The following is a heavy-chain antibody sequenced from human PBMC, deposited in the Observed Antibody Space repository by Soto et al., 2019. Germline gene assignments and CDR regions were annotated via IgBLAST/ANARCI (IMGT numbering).Heavy chain of an antibody. CDR1: GFTFQSYW. Sequence: AGGSLKLSCAAPGFTFQSYWVHWVPPTPGEGLVWVSRINSDGSSTSYADSVKGRFTISRDNAKNTLYLQMNSLRAEDTAVYYCARRHGSTKNIGYYYGMDVWGQGTTVTVSS. CDR2: INSDGSST. V-gene: IGHV3-74*01. CDR3: ARRHGSTKNIGYYYGMDV. J-gene: IGHJ6*02. D-gene: IGHD2-2*01.